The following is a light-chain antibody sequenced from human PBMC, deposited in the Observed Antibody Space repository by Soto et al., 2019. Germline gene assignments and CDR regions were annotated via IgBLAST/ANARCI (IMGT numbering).Light chain of an antibody. CDR1: HSLLYSNAYNY. V-gene: IGKV2-28*01. J-gene: IGKJ5*01. Sequence: IVITQSPLSLPFTPVDPPSMSCRSSHSLLYSNAYNYIDWYLQKPGQSPQLLIYLGSHRASGVPDRFSGSGSGTNFTLKINRVEAEDVGIYYCMQGRESLTFGQGTRLEIK. CDR3: MQGRESLT. CDR2: LGS.